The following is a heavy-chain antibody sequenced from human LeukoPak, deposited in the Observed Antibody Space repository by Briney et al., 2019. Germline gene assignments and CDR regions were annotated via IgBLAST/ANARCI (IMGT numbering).Heavy chain of an antibody. Sequence: HTGGSLRLSCAASGFTFSSYSMNWVRQAPGKGLEWVSYISSSSSTIIYADSVKDRFTISRDNAKNSLYLQMNNLRAEDTAVYYCARVPLGRGYFDYWGQGTLVTVSS. V-gene: IGHV3-48*01. D-gene: IGHD1-26*01. J-gene: IGHJ4*02. CDR2: ISSSSSTI. CDR3: ARVPLGRGYFDY. CDR1: GFTFSSYS.